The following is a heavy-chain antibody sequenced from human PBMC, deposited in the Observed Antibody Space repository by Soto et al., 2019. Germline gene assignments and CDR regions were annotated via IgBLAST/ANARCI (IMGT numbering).Heavy chain of an antibody. Sequence: EVQLVQSGVEVKEPGESLKISCKGSGYTFPGYWIGWVRQMPGKGLEWMGIIYPDDSDTRYSPSFQGLVTISADKSISTAYLQWSSLTASDTAMYYCARLVTTVTPPDYWGQGTLVTVSS. V-gene: IGHV5-51*01. CDR3: ARLVTTVTPPDY. CDR2: IYPDDSDT. CDR1: GYTFPGYW. J-gene: IGHJ4*02. D-gene: IGHD4-17*01.